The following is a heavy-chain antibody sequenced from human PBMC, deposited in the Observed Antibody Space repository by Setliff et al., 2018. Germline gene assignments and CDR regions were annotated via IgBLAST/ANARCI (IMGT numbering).Heavy chain of an antibody. CDR3: ARASRFGTIKYRGDYYMDV. J-gene: IGHJ6*03. V-gene: IGHV7-4-1*02. D-gene: IGHD3-10*01. CDR2: INTRTGDP. CDR1: LTTYF. Sequence: LTTYFMNWVRQAPGQGLEWMGYINTRTGDPMYAQGFTGRFVFSLDPSVSTAYLQISSLKAEDTALYYRARASRFGTIKYRGDYYMDVWGKGTTVTVSS.